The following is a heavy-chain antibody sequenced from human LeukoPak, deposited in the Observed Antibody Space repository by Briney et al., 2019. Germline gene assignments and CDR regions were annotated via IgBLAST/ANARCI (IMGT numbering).Heavy chain of an antibody. CDR2: INPSGGST. CDR3: ATSEYNWNLLGPTAFDY. V-gene: IGHV1-46*01. D-gene: IGHD1-20*01. CDR1: GYTFTSYY. J-gene: IGHJ4*02. Sequence: GASVKVSCKASGYTFTSYYMHWVRQAPGQGLEWMGIINPSGGSTSYAQKFQGRVTITADESTSTAYMELSSLRSEDTAVYYCATSEYNWNLLGPTAFDYWGQGTLVTVSS.